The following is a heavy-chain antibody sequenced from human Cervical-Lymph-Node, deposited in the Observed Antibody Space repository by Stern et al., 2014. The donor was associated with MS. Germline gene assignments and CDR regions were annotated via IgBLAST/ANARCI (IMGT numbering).Heavy chain of an antibody. CDR3: VRTVQYCGDCYVFDS. CDR2: FYPGDSDT. CDR1: GYRFTSYW. J-gene: IGHJ4*02. D-gene: IGHD2-21*02. V-gene: IGHV5-51*03. Sequence: VQLVESGAEVPKPGPFLKISCKASGYRFTSYWIGWVRQMPGKGLAWMGIFYPGDSDTIYSPSFQGQVTLSADKSITTAYLQGSSLKASDTAIYYCVRTVQYCGDCYVFDSWGQGTLVTVSS.